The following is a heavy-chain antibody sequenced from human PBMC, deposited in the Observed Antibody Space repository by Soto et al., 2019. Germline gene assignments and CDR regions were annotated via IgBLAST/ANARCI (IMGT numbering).Heavy chain of an antibody. CDR2: IKYDGSEK. D-gene: IGHD3-22*01. CDR3: ASSSHKHSRPDY. Sequence: SLRLSCAASGFTFSSYWMSWVRQAPGRGLEWMANIKYDGSEKYYVDSVKGRLTISRDNAKNSLYLQMNSLRAEDTAVYYCASSSHKHSRPDYWGQGTLVTVSS. CDR1: GFTFSSYW. V-gene: IGHV3-7*03. J-gene: IGHJ4*02.